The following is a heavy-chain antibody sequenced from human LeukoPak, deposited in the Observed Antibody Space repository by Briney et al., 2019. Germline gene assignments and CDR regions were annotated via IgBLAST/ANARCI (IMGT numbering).Heavy chain of an antibody. Sequence: PGGSLRLSCAPSGFTFSSYSMNWVRQAPGKGLEWVSSIRSMSGYIFYADSVKGRFTISRDNAKNSLYLQMNSLRAEDTAVYYCARALATLNPSDYWGQGTLVTVSS. CDR2: IRSMSGYI. D-gene: IGHD5-24*01. CDR3: ARALATLNPSDY. CDR1: GFTFSSYS. J-gene: IGHJ4*02. V-gene: IGHV3-21*01.